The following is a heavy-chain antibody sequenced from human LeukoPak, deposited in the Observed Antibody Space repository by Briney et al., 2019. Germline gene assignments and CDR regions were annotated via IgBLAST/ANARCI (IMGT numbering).Heavy chain of an antibody. CDR3: ARHVKATVTTYYGMDV. D-gene: IGHD4-17*01. J-gene: IGHJ6*02. Sequence: PSETLPLTCIVSGGSLSSRSYYWGWIRQPPGKGLEWIGIIYSSGSTYYNPSLKSRVTISVATSKSQFSLKLASVPAADPALYYCARHVKATVTTYYGMDVWGPGTTVTVSS. V-gene: IGHV4-39*01. CDR1: GGSLSSRSYY. CDR2: IYSSGST.